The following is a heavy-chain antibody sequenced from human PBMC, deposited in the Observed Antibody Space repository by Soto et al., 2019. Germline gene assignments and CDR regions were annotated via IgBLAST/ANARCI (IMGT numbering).Heavy chain of an antibody. D-gene: IGHD2-15*01. CDR3: ARLSTPVYCILVLGPTPICETYGMDV. J-gene: IGHJ6*02. CDR2: IIPIFGTA. V-gene: IGHV1-69*06. Sequence: SVKVSCKASGGTFSSYAISWVRQAPGQGLEWMGGIIPIFGTANYAQKFQGRVTITADKSTSTAYMELSSLRSEGTAVYYCARLSTPVYCILVLGPTPICETYGMDVWGQGTSVTVSS. CDR1: GGTFSSYA.